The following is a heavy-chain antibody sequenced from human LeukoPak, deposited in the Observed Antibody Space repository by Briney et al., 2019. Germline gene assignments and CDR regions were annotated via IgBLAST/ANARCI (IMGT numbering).Heavy chain of an antibody. CDR2: LSSTGTYI. J-gene: IGHJ6*02. CDR1: GFNFNRYA. Sequence: GGSLRLSCVTSGFNFNRYAMGWVRQAPGKGLEWVSSLSSTGTYIYYADSVKGRFTISRDNSKNTLYLQMNSLRAEDTAVYYCAKTGLYSNYLLDYYGMDVWGQGTTVTVSS. V-gene: IGHV3-23*05. D-gene: IGHD4-11*01. CDR3: AKTGLYSNYLLDYYGMDV.